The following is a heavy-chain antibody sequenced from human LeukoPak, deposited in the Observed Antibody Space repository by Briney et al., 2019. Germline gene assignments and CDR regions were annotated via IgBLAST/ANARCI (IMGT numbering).Heavy chain of an antibody. V-gene: IGHV3-30*02. CDR3: AKESRGIAGAGFDY. J-gene: IGHJ4*02. Sequence: GGSLRLSCTASGFTFRSYGMHWVRQAPGKGLEWVAFIRYDGCNKYYADSVKGRFTISRDNSKNTLYLHMNSLRGEDTAVYYCAKESRGIAGAGFDYWGQGTLVTVSS. CDR1: GFTFRSYG. CDR2: IRYDGCNK. D-gene: IGHD6-19*01.